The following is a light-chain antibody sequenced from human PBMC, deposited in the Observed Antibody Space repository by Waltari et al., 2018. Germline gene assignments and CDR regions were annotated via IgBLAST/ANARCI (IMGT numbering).Light chain of an antibody. Sequence: SYELTQPPSASVSPGQTAMITLSVPALPNDDAQWYKQKPGQVPVPVMYKDTARPSGLHERFSGSTSGTTVTLTIGGVQAEDEAEYYCQSADTSGSWVFGGGTKLAVL. J-gene: IGLJ3*02. CDR1: ALPNDD. CDR2: KDT. CDR3: QSADTSGSWV. V-gene: IGLV3-25*03.